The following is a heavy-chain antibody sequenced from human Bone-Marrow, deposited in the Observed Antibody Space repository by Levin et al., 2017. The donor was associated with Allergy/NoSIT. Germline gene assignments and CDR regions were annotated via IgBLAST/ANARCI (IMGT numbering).Heavy chain of an antibody. J-gene: IGHJ4*02. D-gene: IGHD6-13*01. CDR2: ISANGDDT. Sequence: PGGSLRLSCAASGYTFSNYDMSWVRQAPGKGLDWVSSISANGDDTDYADSVKGRFSISRDNSDNTLYLQMNSLRAEDTAIYYCAKDRGRATSGTVPFDYWGQGTLVTVSS. V-gene: IGHV3-23*01. CDR1: GYTFSNYD. CDR3: AKDRGRATSGTVPFDY.